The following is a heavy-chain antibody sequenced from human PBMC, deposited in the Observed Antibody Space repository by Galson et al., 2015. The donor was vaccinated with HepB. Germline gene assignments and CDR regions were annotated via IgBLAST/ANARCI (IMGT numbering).Heavy chain of an antibody. Sequence: SLRLSCATSGFTFSRYWMSWVRQAPGKGLEWVANIQQHGGEKHYVDSVKGRFTISRDNAQSSLYLQMNSLRVEDTAVYYCVRDGWFREQGPLWGQGTLVSVSS. D-gene: IGHD3-10*01. V-gene: IGHV3-7*01. CDR1: GFTFSRYW. J-gene: IGHJ4*02. CDR2: IQQHGGEK. CDR3: VRDGWFREQGPL.